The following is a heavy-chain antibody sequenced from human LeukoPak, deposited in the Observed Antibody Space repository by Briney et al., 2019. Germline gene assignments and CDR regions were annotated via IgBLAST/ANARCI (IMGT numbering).Heavy chain of an antibody. D-gene: IGHD6-19*01. J-gene: IGHJ5*02. CDR1: GFTFSSYS. CDR2: ISSSSSYI. CDR3: ARASSGWPRNWFDP. V-gene: IGHV3-21*01. Sequence: KAGGSLRLSCAASGFTFSSYSMNWVRQAPGKGLEWVSSISSSSSYIYYADSVKGRFTISRDNAKNSLYLQMNSLRAEDTAVYYCARASSGWPRNWFDPWGQGTLVTVSS.